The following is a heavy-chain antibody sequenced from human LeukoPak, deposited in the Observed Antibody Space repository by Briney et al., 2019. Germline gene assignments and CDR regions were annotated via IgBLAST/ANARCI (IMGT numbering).Heavy chain of an antibody. D-gene: IGHD3-22*01. CDR2: INSDGSGT. Sequence: PGGSLRLSCAASGFTFSSYWMHWVRQAPGKGLVWVSRINSDGSGTSYADSVKGRFTISRDNAKNTLYLQMNSLRAEDTAVYYCARGPLLHYDSSGSQYNWFDPWGQGTLVTVSS. J-gene: IGHJ5*02. CDR1: GFTFSSYW. V-gene: IGHV3-74*01. CDR3: ARGPLLHYDSSGSQYNWFDP.